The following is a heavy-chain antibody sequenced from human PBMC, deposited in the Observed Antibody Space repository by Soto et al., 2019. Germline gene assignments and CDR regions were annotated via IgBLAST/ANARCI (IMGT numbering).Heavy chain of an antibody. CDR3: ARGLGSSGSYYFDY. Sequence: SETLSLPWAVYGGSFSGYCWSWIRQPPGKGLEWIGEIHHSGSTNDNPSLKRRVTIAVDTSKNQFSLKLSSVTAADTAVYYCARGLGSSGSYYFDYWGQGTLVTGSS. V-gene: IGHV4-34*01. CDR1: GGSFSGYC. J-gene: IGHJ4*02. D-gene: IGHD6-19*01. CDR2: IHHSGST.